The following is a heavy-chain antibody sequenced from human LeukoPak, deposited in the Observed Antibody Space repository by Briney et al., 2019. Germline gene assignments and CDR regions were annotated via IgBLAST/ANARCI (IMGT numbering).Heavy chain of an antibody. J-gene: IGHJ4*02. CDR2: INHSGST. CDR3: ARGPWAVAGLIDY. V-gene: IGHV4-34*01. CDR1: GGSFSGYY. D-gene: IGHD6-19*01. Sequence: PSETLSLTCAVYGGSFSGYYWSWIRQPPGKGLEWIGEINHSGSTNYNPSLKSRVTISVDTSKNQFSLKLSSVAAADTAVYYCARGPWAVAGLIDYWGQGTLVTVSS.